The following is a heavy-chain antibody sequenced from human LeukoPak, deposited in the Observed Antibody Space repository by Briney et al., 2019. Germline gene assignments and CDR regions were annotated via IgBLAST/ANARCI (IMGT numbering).Heavy chain of an antibody. CDR2: ISSSGNT. D-gene: IGHD3-16*01. J-gene: IGHJ4*02. V-gene: IGHV4-39*02. CDR1: GGSTSGGNYY. CDR3: ARGGSRLTTAGDLDY. Sequence: SETLSLTCIVSGGSTSGGNYYWGWIRRPPGKGLEWIGGISSSGNTYYNPSLKSRITISIDTSKNHFSLKLTSVTAADTAVYYCARGGSRLTTAGDLDYWGQGALVTVSS.